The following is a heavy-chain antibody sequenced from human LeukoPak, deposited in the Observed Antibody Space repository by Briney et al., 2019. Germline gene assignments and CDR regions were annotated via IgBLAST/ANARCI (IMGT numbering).Heavy chain of an antibody. CDR1: GDSVSSNSAA. V-gene: IGHV6-1*01. J-gene: IGHJ4*02. D-gene: IGHD6-6*01. Sequence: SQTLSLTCAISGDSVSSNSAAWTWLRQSPSRGLEWLGRTYYRSKWYNDYAVSVKSLITISPDTSKNQFSLQLNSVTPEDTAVYYCARDLSLAMYEWGQGTLVTVSS. CDR2: TYYRSKWYN. CDR3: ARDLSLAMYE.